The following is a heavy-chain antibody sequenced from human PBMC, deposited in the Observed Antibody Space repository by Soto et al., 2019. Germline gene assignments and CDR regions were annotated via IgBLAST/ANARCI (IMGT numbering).Heavy chain of an antibody. CDR2: ISGSGGSI. CDR3: AKPPVMGPPHYYFDC. Sequence: GGSLRLSFAASVFTFSSYAMIWVRQAPGKGLEWVSSISGSGGSIYYADSVKGRFTISRDNPKNLLYLQMNSLRAEDTAAYYCAKPPVMGPPHYYFDCWGQGTMVTVSS. J-gene: IGHJ4*02. V-gene: IGHV3-23*01. D-gene: IGHD3-16*01. CDR1: VFTFSSYA.